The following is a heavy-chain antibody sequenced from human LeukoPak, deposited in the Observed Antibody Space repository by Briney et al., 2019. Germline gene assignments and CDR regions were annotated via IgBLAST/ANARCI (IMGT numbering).Heavy chain of an antibody. CDR2: ISSSGGSA. CDR3: ARRSPSSLGGRAIDY. J-gene: IGHJ4*02. CDR1: GFTFNNHA. V-gene: IGHV3-23*01. D-gene: IGHD2-15*01. Sequence: GGSLRLSCATSGFTFNNHAMSWVRQAPGMGLEWVSAISSSGGSAYYADSVKGRYTISRDNSKNTLFLQMNSLRTEDTAVYHCARRSPSSLGGRAIDYWGQGTLVTVSS.